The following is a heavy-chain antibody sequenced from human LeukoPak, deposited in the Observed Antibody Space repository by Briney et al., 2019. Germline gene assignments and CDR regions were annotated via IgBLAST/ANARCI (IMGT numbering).Heavy chain of an antibody. V-gene: IGHV3-30*02. D-gene: IGHD6-13*01. CDR3: AKDRYSGLNTIDY. CDR1: GFTFSNYG. J-gene: IGHJ4*02. Sequence: PGGSLRLSCAASGFTFSNYGLHWVRQAPGKGLEWVALLVYDGFYKYYADSVKGRFTISRDDSTNTLYLQLTSLSVEDTAVYYCAKDRYSGLNTIDYWGQGTLVTVSS. CDR2: LVYDGFYK.